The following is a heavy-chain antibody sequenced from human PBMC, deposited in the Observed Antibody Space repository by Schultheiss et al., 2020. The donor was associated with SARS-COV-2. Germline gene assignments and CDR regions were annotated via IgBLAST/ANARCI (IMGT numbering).Heavy chain of an antibody. D-gene: IGHD3-22*01. J-gene: IGHJ5*02. CDR2: IYYSGST. CDR1: GGSISSYY. Sequence: SQTLSLTCSVSGGSISSYYWGWIRQPPGKGLEWIGSIYYSGSTYYNPSLKSRVTISVDTSKNQFSLKLSSVTAADTAVYYCARRGIVVAMLDPWGQGTLVTVSS. V-gene: IGHV4-39*01. CDR3: ARRGIVVAMLDP.